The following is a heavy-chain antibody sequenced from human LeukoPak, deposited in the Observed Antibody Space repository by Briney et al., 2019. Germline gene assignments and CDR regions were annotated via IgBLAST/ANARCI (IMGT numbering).Heavy chain of an antibody. CDR3: ARVWSGYDYYYYYGMDV. CDR2: IYYSGST. V-gene: IGHV4-59*01. Sequence: PSETLSLTCTVSGGSISSYYWSWIRQPPGKGLEWIGYIYYSGSTNYNPSLKSRVTISVDTSKNQSSLKLSSVTAADTAVYYCARVWSGYDYYYYYGMDVWGQGTTVTVSS. J-gene: IGHJ6*02. CDR1: GGSISSYY. D-gene: IGHD5-12*01.